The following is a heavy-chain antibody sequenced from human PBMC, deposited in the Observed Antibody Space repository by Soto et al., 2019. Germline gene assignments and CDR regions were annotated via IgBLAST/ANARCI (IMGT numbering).Heavy chain of an antibody. Sequence: QVQLVQSGAEVKKPGASVKVSCKASGYTFTSYGISWVRQAPGQGLEWRGWISAYNGNTNYAQKLQGRVTMTTDTXTITAHMQPRSLRSDDTAVYYCARPPVVGTAFFDYWGQGTLVTVSS. CDR2: ISAYNGNT. CDR3: ARPPVVGTAFFDY. D-gene: IGHD6-19*01. J-gene: IGHJ4*02. CDR1: GYTFTSYG. V-gene: IGHV1-18*01.